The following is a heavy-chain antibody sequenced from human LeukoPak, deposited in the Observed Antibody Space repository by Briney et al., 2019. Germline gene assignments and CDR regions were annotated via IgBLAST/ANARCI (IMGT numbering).Heavy chain of an antibody. V-gene: IGHV4-59*01. Sequence: SETLSLTCTVSGGSIRSYYWSWIRQPPGKGLEWIGYIYYSGNTNYNPSLKSRVTISVDTSKNRFSLKLCSVTAADTAVYYCARGAGYCGGDCYLNWFDPWGQGTLVTVSS. J-gene: IGHJ5*02. D-gene: IGHD2-21*02. CDR3: ARGAGYCGGDCYLNWFDP. CDR1: GGSIRSYY. CDR2: IYYSGNT.